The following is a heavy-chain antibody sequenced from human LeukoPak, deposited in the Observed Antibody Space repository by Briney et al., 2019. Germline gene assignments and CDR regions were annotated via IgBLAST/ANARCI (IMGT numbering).Heavy chain of an antibody. D-gene: IGHD6-19*01. Sequence: GESLKISCKASGYIFTNYWIGWVRQMPGKGLEWMGLIWPGDSETRYSPSFQGQVSISVDVSTTTAHLQWSRLKASDTAMYFCARRLESGYSSGWYYYYYGMDVWGQGTTVTVSS. CDR1: GYIFTNYW. J-gene: IGHJ6*02. CDR3: ARRLESGYSSGWYYYYYGMDV. V-gene: IGHV5-51*01. CDR2: IWPGDSET.